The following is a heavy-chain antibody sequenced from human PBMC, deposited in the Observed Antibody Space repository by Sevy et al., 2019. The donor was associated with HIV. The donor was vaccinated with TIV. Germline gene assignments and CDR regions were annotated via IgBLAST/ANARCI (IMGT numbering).Heavy chain of an antibody. Sequence: GGSLRLSCAASGFTFNTYAMSWVRQAPGKGLEWVSDLSGSGRDTYYADSVKGRFTISRDNSKNTVYLKMNSLRAEDTAVYYCAKDAYYYNSSGYSMSQWYYGMDVWGQGTTVTVSS. CDR2: LSGSGRDT. J-gene: IGHJ6*02. V-gene: IGHV3-23*01. CDR3: AKDAYYYNSSGYSMSQWYYGMDV. CDR1: GFTFNTYA. D-gene: IGHD3-22*01.